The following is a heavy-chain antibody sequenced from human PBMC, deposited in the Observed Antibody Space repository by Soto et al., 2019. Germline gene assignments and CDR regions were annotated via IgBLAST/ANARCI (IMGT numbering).Heavy chain of an antibody. Sequence: SETLSLTCAVYGGSFSGYYWSWIRQPPGKGLEWIGEINHSGSTNYNPSLESRVTISVDTSKNQFSLKLSSVTAADTAVYYCARGAGGYSYGYRFDYWGQGTLVTVSS. CDR3: ARGAGGYSYGYRFDY. CDR1: GGSFSGYY. V-gene: IGHV4-34*01. J-gene: IGHJ4*02. CDR2: INHSGST. D-gene: IGHD5-18*01.